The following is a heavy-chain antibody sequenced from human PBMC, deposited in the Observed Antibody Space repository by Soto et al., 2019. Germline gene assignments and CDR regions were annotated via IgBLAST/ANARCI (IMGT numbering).Heavy chain of an antibody. D-gene: IGHD1-26*01. Sequence: QVQLVQSGAEVKKPGSSVKVSCKASGGTFCTYIINWVRQAPGQGLEWMGRIIPVLGLANYAQKFQGRVTITADKSTSTAYMDLSSLRSEDTAMYYCTRGSGGGFDDWGQGTLVTVSS. J-gene: IGHJ4*02. CDR1: GGTFCTYI. CDR3: TRGSGGGFDD. CDR2: IIPVLGLA. V-gene: IGHV1-69*02.